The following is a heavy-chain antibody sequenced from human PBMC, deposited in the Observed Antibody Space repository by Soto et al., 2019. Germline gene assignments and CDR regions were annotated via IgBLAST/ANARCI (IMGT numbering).Heavy chain of an antibody. CDR2: ISNSGGSV. V-gene: IGHV3-23*01. Sequence: EVQLLESGGGLVQPGGSLRLSCAASGFTFSSFAMSWVRQAPGKGLEWVSGISNSGGSVNYADSVKGRFTISRDNSKNTLSLEMNSLRAEGTAIYYSEKVKWNYGSVSDLWGQGTMVTVSS. J-gene: IGHJ3*01. CDR1: GFTFSSFA. D-gene: IGHD1-7*01. CDR3: EKVKWNYGSVSDL.